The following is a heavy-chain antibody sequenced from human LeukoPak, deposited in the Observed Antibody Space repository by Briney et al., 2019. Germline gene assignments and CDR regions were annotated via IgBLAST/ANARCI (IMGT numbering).Heavy chain of an antibody. CDR3: TSWGDTTAEYFQR. Sequence: GGSLRLSCAASGFILSGYFMSWVRQAPGKGLEWVASIKHDGSEEYYVDSVKGRFTISRDNAQNSMYLQMNSLRVEDTAVYYCTSWGDTTAEYFQRWGQGTLVTVSS. V-gene: IGHV3-7*01. J-gene: IGHJ1*01. CDR2: IKHDGSEE. D-gene: IGHD2-21*02. CDR1: GFILSGYF.